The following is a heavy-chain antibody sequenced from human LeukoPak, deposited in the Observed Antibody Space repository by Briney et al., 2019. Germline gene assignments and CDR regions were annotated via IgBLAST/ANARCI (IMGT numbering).Heavy chain of an antibody. Sequence: KPSQTLSLTXTVSGGSISSGDYYWSWIRQPPGKGLEWIGYIYYSGSTYYNPSLKSRVTISVDTSKNQFSLKLSSVTAADTAVYYCARARYSSSLYFDYWGQGTLVTVS. CDR1: GGSISSGDYY. CDR3: ARARYSSSLYFDY. V-gene: IGHV4-30-4*08. CDR2: IYYSGST. D-gene: IGHD6-6*01. J-gene: IGHJ4*02.